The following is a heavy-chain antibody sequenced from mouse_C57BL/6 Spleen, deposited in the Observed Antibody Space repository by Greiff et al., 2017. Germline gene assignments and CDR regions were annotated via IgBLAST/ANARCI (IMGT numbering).Heavy chain of an antibody. Sequence: EVKLMESGEGLVKPGGSLKLSCAASGFTFSSYAMSWVRQTPEKRLEWVAYISSGGDYIYYADTVKGRFTISRDNARNTLYLQMSSLKSEDTAMYYCTRDPHYYGSSYNYAMDYWGQGTSVTVSS. D-gene: IGHD1-1*01. CDR2: ISSGGDYI. J-gene: IGHJ4*01. V-gene: IGHV5-9-1*02. CDR1: GFTFSSYA. CDR3: TRDPHYYGSSYNYAMDY.